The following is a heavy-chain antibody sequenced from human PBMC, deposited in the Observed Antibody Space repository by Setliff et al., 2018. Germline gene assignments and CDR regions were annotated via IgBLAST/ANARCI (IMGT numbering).Heavy chain of an antibody. J-gene: IGHJ6*02. Sequence: SETLSLTCGVSGYSTSSGHFWSWIRQPPGKGLEWTGYIYHNGNTNFNPSLKTRVNMSVDTSKNQIALNLKSVTAADTAVYYCARDRTAYSYGLDVWGQGTTVTVSS. CDR3: ARDRTAYSYGLDV. V-gene: IGHV4-28*03. CDR2: IYHNGNT. D-gene: IGHD5-18*01. CDR1: GYSTSSGHF.